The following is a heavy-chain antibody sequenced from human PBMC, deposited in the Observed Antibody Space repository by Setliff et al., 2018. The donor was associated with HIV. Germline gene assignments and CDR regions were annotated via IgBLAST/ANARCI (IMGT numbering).Heavy chain of an antibody. V-gene: IGHV1-2*06. D-gene: IGHD2-2*02. CDR1: GYTSTGYY. CDR3: ARSSISEYLLYY. Sequence: GSVKVSCKASGYTSTGYYVHWVRQAPGQGLEWMGRINLNSGGTTYAQRFQGRVTMTWDTSISTACMELSRLTSDDTAVYYCARSSISEYLLYYWGHGTLVTVSS. J-gene: IGHJ4*01. CDR2: INLNSGGT.